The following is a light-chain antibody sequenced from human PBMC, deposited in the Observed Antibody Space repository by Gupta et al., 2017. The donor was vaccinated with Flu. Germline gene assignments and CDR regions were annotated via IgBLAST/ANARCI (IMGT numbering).Light chain of an antibody. CDR2: EGK. Sequence: KVTITCSGRSANMGSKQVSWYQQLPGEAPVLVSYEGKVRRVGIPDRFFGSSTGTSATLGIIGPQAEDEADYYCGASDSSITHGVFGGGTKLTVL. CDR1: SANMGSKQ. J-gene: IGLJ3*02. V-gene: IGLV1-51*02. CDR3: GASDSSITHGV.